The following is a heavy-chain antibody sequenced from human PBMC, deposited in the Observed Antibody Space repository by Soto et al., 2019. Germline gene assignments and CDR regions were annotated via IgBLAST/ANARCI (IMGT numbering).Heavy chain of an antibody. J-gene: IGHJ6*03. CDR2: ISYDGSNK. CDR3: AKDIAARPFYYYYYYMDV. CDR1: GFTFSSYG. V-gene: IGHV3-30*18. Sequence: GGSLRLSCAASGFTFSSYGMHWVRQAPGKGLEWVAVISYDGSNKYYADSVKARFTISRDNSKNTLYLQMNSLRAEDTAVYYCAKDIAARPFYYYYYYMDVWGKGTTVTVSS. D-gene: IGHD6-6*01.